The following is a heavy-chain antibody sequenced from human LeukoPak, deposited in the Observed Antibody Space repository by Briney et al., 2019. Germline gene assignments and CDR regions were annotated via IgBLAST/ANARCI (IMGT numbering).Heavy chain of an antibody. CDR1: GYAFAGDY. V-gene: IGHV1-2*02. CDR2: INPSSGGT. Sequence: ASVKVSCKASGYAFAGDYMHWVRQAPGQGLEWMGWINPSSGGTELAQKFQDRVTLTRDTSINTAYMELSWLTSDDTAVYYCVREGINKAFDSWDQGTLVIVSS. CDR3: VREGINKAFDS. J-gene: IGHJ4*02. D-gene: IGHD3-10*01.